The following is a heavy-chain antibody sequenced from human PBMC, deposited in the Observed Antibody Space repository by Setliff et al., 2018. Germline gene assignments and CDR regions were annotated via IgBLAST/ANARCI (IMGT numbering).Heavy chain of an antibody. CDR2: IDPSGDYT. V-gene: IGHV1-46*01. D-gene: IGHD6-13*01. CDR1: GYTFTGYY. J-gene: IGHJ6*03. Sequence: ASVKVSCKASGYTFTGYYMHWVRQAPGQGLEWMGIIDPSGDYTNYAQKFQGRVTMTRDTSTTTVYMDFLTAGDTAAYYCARGSYHTTWYPPRGYYYMDVWGKGATVTVSS. CDR3: ARGSYHTTWYPPRGYYYMDV.